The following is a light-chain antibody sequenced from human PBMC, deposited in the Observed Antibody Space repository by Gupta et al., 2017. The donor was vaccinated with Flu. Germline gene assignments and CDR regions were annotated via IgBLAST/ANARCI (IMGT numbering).Light chain of an antibody. CDR3: DSWASTTGGVV. V-gene: IGLV4-60*03. J-gene: IGLJ2*01. Sequence: LTCTMSSGHSSYIVACHQQQPGKDHRYFMKREVMVSYNKGSGVTDRFACSSSGADRSPTLTNPKSEDEAEDDCDSWASTTGGVVFGGGTKLTVL. CDR2: REVMVSY. CDR1: SGHSSYI.